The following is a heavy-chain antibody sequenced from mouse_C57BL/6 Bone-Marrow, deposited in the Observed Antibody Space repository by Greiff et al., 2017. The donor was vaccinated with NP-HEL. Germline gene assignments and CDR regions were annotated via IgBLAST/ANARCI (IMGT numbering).Heavy chain of an antibody. CDR2: IDPSDSET. D-gene: IGHD2-4*01. Sequence: VQLQQPGAELVRPGSSVKLSCKASGYTFTSYWMHWVKQRPIQGLEWIGNIDPSDSETHYNQKFKDKATLTVDKSSSTAYMQLSSLTSEDSAVYSCARASYDYDVGYYAMDYWGQGTSVTVSS. J-gene: IGHJ4*01. CDR3: ARASYDYDVGYYAMDY. CDR1: GYTFTSYW. V-gene: IGHV1-52*01.